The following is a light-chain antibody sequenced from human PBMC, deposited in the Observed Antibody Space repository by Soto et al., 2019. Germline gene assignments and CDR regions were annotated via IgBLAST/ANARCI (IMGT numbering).Light chain of an antibody. J-gene: IGLJ3*02. CDR2: VDSDGSH. CDR1: SGHSSYA. Sequence: QPVLTQSPSASASLGASVKLTCTLSSGHSSYAIAWHQQHPERGPRYLMKVDSDGSHNKGDGIPDRFSGSSSGAERYLTISSLQSEDEADYYCQTWGTGIRVFGGGTQLTVL. V-gene: IGLV4-69*01. CDR3: QTWGTGIRV.